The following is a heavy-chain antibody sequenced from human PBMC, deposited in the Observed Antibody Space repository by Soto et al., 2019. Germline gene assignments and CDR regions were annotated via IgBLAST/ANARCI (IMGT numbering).Heavy chain of an antibody. V-gene: IGHV4-31*03. CDR3: ARGTATYGDYHPPDY. Sequence: QVQLQESGPGLVKPSQTLSLTCTVSGVSISSGGYYWSWIRQHPGKGLEWIGYIYYSGSTYYNPSLKSRVTISVDTCPNQFSLKLSSVTAADTAVYYCARGTATYGDYHPPDYWGQGTLVTVSS. D-gene: IGHD4-17*01. J-gene: IGHJ4*02. CDR1: GVSISSGGYY. CDR2: IYYSGST.